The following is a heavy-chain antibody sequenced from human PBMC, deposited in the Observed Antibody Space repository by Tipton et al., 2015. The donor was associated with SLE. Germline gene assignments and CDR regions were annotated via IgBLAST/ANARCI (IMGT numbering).Heavy chain of an antibody. CDR3: ARVLKDYMDV. CDR1: GDSITNLNDF. CDR2: IYSTGTT. Sequence: TLSLTCTVSGDSITNLNDFWGWIRQPPGKGLEWIGSIYSTGTTYYNASFKDRVTMSIDTSTNQFSLRLASVTAADTAVYYCARVLKDYMDVWGKGTTVTVSS. J-gene: IGHJ6*03. V-gene: IGHV4-39*07.